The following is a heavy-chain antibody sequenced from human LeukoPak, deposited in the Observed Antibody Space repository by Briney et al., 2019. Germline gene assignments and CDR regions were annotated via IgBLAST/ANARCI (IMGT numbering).Heavy chain of an antibody. CDR3: ARDKGSIGIVTFDP. J-gene: IGHJ5*02. CDR1: GYTFTGYY. Sequence: GASVKVSCKASGYTFTGYYMHWVRQAPGQGLEWMGWINPNSGGTNYAQKFQGRVTMTRDTSISTAYMELSRLRSDDTAVYYCARDKGSIGIVTFDPWGQGTLVTVSS. D-gene: IGHD1-26*01. CDR2: INPNSGGT. V-gene: IGHV1-2*02.